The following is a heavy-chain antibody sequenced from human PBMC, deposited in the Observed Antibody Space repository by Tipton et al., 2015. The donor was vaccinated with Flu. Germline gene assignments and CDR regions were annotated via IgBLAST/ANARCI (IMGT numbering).Heavy chain of an antibody. D-gene: IGHD3-22*01. CDR1: AYSISSGYY. J-gene: IGHJ4*02. CDR2: LYHSGDT. V-gene: IGHV4-38-2*02. CDR3: ARVGPDSSGLD. Sequence: TLSLTCTVSAYSISSGYYWGWIRKPPGRGLQWIGMLYHSGDTYHNPSFRSRATMSVDTSKNQFSLKLSSVTAADTAVYYCARVGPDSSGLDWGQGTRVTVSS.